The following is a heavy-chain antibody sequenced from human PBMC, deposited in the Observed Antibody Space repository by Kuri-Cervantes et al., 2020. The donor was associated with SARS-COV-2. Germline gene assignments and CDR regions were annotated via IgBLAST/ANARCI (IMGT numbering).Heavy chain of an antibody. V-gene: IGHV4-34*01. CDR3: ARGSSSGWYRSKPRAFDI. Sequence: SQTLSLTCAVYGGSFSGYYWSWIRQPPGKGLEWIGEINHSGSTNYNPSLKSRVTISVDTSKNQFSLKLSSVTAADTAVYYCARGSSSGWYRSKPRAFDIWGQGTTVTVSS. CDR1: GGSFSGYY. J-gene: IGHJ3*02. CDR2: INHSGST. D-gene: IGHD6-19*01.